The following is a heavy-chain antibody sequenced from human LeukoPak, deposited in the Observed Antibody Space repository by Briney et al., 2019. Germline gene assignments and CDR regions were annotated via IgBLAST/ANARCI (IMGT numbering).Heavy chain of an antibody. Sequence: ASVKVSCKASGYTFTSYGISWVRQAPGQGLEWMGWISAYNGNTNYAQKLQGRVTMTTDTSTSTAYMELRSLRSDDTAVYYCARDLESAEDCGGDCYANWFDPWGQGTLVTVSS. V-gene: IGHV1-18*01. CDR1: GYTFTSYG. CDR2: ISAYNGNT. CDR3: ARDLESAEDCGGDCYANWFDP. J-gene: IGHJ5*02. D-gene: IGHD2-21*02.